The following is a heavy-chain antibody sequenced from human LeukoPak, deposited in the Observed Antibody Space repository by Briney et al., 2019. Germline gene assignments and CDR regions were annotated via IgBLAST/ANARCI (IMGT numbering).Heavy chain of an antibody. V-gene: IGHV3-11*01. CDR3: AREDYGGNPIDY. Sequence: PGGSLRLSCAASGFTFSVYEMHWIRQAPGKGLEWVSYISSSGSTIYYADSVKGRFTISRDNAKNSLYLQMNSLRAEDTAVYYCAREDYGGNPIDYWGQGTLVTVSS. CDR2: ISSSGSTI. CDR1: GFTFSVYE. D-gene: IGHD4-23*01. J-gene: IGHJ4*02.